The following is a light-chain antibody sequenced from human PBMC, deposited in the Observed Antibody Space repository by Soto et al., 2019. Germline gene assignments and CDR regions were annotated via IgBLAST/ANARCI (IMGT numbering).Light chain of an antibody. CDR2: GNS. CDR1: SSNIGAGYD. J-gene: IGLJ3*02. Sequence: QSVLTQPPSVSGAPGQRVTIYCTGSSSNIGAGYDVHWYQQLPGTAPKLLIYGNSNRPSGVPDRFSGSKSGTSASLAITGLQPEEEADYYCQSYDSSLSGWVFGGGTKLTVL. CDR3: QSYDSSLSGWV. V-gene: IGLV1-40*01.